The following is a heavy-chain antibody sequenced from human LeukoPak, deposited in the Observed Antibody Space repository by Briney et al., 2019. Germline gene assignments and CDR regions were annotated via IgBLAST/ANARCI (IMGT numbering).Heavy chain of an antibody. V-gene: IGHV3-7*05. Sequence: GGSLRLTCAASGFTFSSYWMDWVRQAPGRGLEWVAIIKSDGSDKDYVDSVKGRFTVSKDNAKNSLYLQMNSLRAEDTAMYYCARNRGGGSGYSDYWGQGTLATVSS. CDR3: ARNRGGGSGYSDY. CDR1: GFTFSSYW. D-gene: IGHD3-22*01. CDR2: IKSDGSDK. J-gene: IGHJ4*02.